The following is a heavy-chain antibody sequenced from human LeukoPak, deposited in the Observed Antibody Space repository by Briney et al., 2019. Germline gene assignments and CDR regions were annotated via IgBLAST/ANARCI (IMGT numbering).Heavy chain of an antibody. V-gene: IGHV3-7*01. Sequence: GGSLRLSCAASGFALSGFWMSWVRQTPGKGLEWVANIKQDGSSKYYGDSVKGRFTISRDNSKNSLYLQINSPRAEDTAVYYCARETILAVAGDFWGQGTLVTVSS. CDR3: ARETILAVAGDF. CDR1: GFALSGFW. CDR2: IKQDGSSK. D-gene: IGHD6-19*01. J-gene: IGHJ4*02.